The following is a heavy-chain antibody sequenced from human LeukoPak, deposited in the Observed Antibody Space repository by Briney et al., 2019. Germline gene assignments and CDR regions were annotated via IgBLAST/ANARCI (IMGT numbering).Heavy chain of an antibody. CDR2: ISSSGSSI. Sequence: GGSLRLSCAASGFTFSDSYMTWIRQAPGMGLEWVSYISSSGSSIYYADSVQGRFTISRDNAKNSLYLQMNSLRAEDTAVYYCARGGGSYAYDYWGQGTLVTVSS. D-gene: IGHD3-16*01. CDR1: GFTFSDSY. CDR3: ARGGGSYAYDY. J-gene: IGHJ4*02. V-gene: IGHV3-11*04.